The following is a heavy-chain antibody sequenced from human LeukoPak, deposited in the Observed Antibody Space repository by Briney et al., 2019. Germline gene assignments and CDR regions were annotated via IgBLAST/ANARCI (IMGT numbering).Heavy chain of an antibody. Sequence: SETLSLTCAVYGGSFSGYYWSWIRQPPGKGLEWIGEINHSGSTNYNPSLKSRVTISVDTSKNQFSLKLSSVTAADTAVYYCARTPGRWLAHLDYWGQGTLVTVSS. CDR2: INHSGST. J-gene: IGHJ4*02. CDR1: GGSFSGYY. V-gene: IGHV4-34*01. CDR3: ARTPGRWLAHLDY. D-gene: IGHD6-19*01.